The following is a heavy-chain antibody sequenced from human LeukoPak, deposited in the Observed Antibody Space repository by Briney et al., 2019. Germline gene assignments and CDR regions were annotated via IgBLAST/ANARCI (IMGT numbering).Heavy chain of an antibody. CDR3: AREAVAGLAYYYYGMDV. D-gene: IGHD6-19*01. CDR1: GFTVSSNY. J-gene: IGHJ6*02. CDR2: IYSGGST. V-gene: IGHV3-66*01. Sequence: GGSLRLSCAASGFTVSSNYMSWVRQAPGKGLERVSVIYSGGSTYYADSVKGRFTISRDNSKNTLYLQMNSLRAEDTAVYYCAREAVAGLAYYYYGMDVWGQGTTVTVSS.